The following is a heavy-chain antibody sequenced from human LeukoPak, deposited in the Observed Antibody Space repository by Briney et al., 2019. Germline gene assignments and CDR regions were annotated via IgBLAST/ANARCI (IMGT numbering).Heavy chain of an antibody. CDR2: ILHDGST. V-gene: IGHV4-34*01. CDR1: GGSFSGYY. D-gene: IGHD3-10*01. CDR3: ARGRYYLGSDTYFYY. Sequence: KPSETLSLTCAVYGGSFSGYYWTWIRQSPGKGLEWIGEILHDGSTNYNPSLNSRVTISIDTSKNQFSLKVISVTAADAAVYYCARGRYYLGSDTYFYYWSQGTLVAVSS. J-gene: IGHJ4*02.